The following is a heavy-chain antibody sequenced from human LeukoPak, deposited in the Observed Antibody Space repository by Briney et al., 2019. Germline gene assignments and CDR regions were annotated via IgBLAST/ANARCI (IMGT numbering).Heavy chain of an antibody. Sequence: GGSLRLSCAASGFTFSSYAMSWVRQAPGKGLEWVSAISGSGGSTYYAGSVRGRFTISRDNSMNTLHLQMNSLRAEDTAVYYCARVWFTSGLYKDWGQGTLVTVSS. CDR2: ISGSGGST. J-gene: IGHJ4*02. CDR1: GFTFSSYA. V-gene: IGHV3-23*01. CDR3: ARVWFTSGLYKD. D-gene: IGHD6-19*01.